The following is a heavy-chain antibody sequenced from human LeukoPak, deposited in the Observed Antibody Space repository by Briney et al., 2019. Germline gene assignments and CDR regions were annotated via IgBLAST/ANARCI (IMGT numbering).Heavy chain of an antibody. J-gene: IGHJ6*03. CDR2: IYHSGST. D-gene: IGHD3-10*01. Sequence: PSGTLSLTCAVSGGSISSSNWWSWVRRPPGKGLEWIGEIYHSGSTNYNPSLKSRVTISVDKSKNQFSLKLSSVTAADTAVYYCASHYYYGPGSRTYYYYMDVWGKGTTVTVSS. CDR1: GGSISSSNW. V-gene: IGHV4-4*02. CDR3: ASHYYYGPGSRTYYYYMDV.